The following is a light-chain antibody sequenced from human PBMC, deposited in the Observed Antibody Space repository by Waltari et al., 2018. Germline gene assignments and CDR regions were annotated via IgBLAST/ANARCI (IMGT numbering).Light chain of an antibody. V-gene: IGKV1-5*03. Sequence: DIQMTQSPSTLSASVGDRVTITCRASPSISAYLAWYQQKPGKAPKLLIYKSSTVESGVPSRFSGSGSGTEFTLTISGLQPDDFATYYCQQYNIYPLTFGGGTKVEIK. CDR3: QQYNIYPLT. J-gene: IGKJ4*01. CDR2: KSS. CDR1: PSISAY.